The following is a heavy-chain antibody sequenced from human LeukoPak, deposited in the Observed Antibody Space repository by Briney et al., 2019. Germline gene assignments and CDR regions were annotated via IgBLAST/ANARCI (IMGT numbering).Heavy chain of an antibody. D-gene: IGHD3-22*01. CDR3: AKTYYYDSSDYN. Sequence: GGSLRLSCAASGFIFSSYAMHWVRQAPGKGLEWVTVMSYDGSNTYYADSVKGRFTISRDNSKNTLYLQMNSLRAEDTAVCYCAKTYYYDSSDYNWGQGTLVTVSS. V-gene: IGHV3-30*04. CDR1: GFIFSSYA. CDR2: MSYDGSNT. J-gene: IGHJ4*02.